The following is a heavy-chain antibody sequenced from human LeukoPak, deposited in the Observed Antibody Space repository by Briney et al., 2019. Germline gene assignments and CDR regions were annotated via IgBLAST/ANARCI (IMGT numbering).Heavy chain of an antibody. V-gene: IGHV3-11*05. CDR2: ISSSSSYT. Sequence: PGGSLRLSCAASGFTFSDYYMSWIRQASGKGLEWVSYISSSSSYTNYADSVKGRFTISRDNAKNSLYLQMNSLRAEDTAVYYCARVNYYDSSGYRSGWFDPWGQGTLVTVSS. CDR1: GFTFSDYY. CDR3: ARVNYYDSSGYRSGWFDP. J-gene: IGHJ5*02. D-gene: IGHD3-22*01.